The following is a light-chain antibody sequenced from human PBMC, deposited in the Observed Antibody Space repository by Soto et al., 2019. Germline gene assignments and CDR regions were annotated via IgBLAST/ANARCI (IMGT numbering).Light chain of an antibody. V-gene: IGLV2-14*01. J-gene: IGLJ1*01. CDR2: DVS. CDR3: SSFASSVYV. CDR1: SSDVGGYNY. Sequence: QSALTQPASVSGSPGQSITISCTGTSSDVGGYNYVSWYQQHPGKAPKLMIYDVSNRPSGVSNRFSVSKSGNTASLTISGLQAEDEADYYCSSFASSVYVFGTGTKLTVL.